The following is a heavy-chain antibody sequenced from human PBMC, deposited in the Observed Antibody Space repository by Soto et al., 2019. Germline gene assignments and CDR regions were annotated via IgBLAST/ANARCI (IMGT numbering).Heavy chain of an antibody. CDR1: GFTVSSNY. J-gene: IGHJ5*02. CDR2: IYSGGST. D-gene: IGHD1-7*01. Sequence: EVQLVESGGGLIQPGGSLRLSCAASGFTVSSNYMSWFRQAPGKGLEWVSGIYSGGSTYYADSVNGRFTISRDNSKNTLYLQMNSLRAEDTAVDYCARGHGSRGWNYPKNNWFDPWGQGTLVTVSS. V-gene: IGHV3-53*01. CDR3: ARGHGSRGWNYPKNNWFDP.